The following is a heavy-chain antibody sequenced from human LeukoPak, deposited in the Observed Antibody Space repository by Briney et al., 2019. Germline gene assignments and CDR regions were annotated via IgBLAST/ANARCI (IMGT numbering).Heavy chain of an antibody. V-gene: IGHV4-39*07. Sequence: SETLSLTCTVSGGSISSSSYYWGWIRQPPGKGLEWIGSIYYSGSTYYNPSLKSRVTISVDTSKNQFSLKLSSVTAADTAVYYCAREKGRPYDYVWGSYRYGSDRNWFDPWGQGTLVTVSS. CDR3: AREKGRPYDYVWGSYRYGSDRNWFDP. CDR2: IYYSGST. D-gene: IGHD3-16*02. J-gene: IGHJ5*02. CDR1: GGSISSSSYY.